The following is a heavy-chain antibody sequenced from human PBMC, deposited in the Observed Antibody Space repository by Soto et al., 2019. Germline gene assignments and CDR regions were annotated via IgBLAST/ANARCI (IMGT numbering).Heavy chain of an antibody. CDR2: ITRDGSST. CDR1: GFSLSDYW. Sequence: EVQLVESGGGLVQPGGSLRLSCAASGFSLSDYWMHWVRQAPGEGLVWLSRITRDGSSTNYADSVKGRFTISRDNAKNTLYLQVNSLRGEDTAVYYCARVANGYYYFDYWGQGTLVTVSS. D-gene: IGHD5-18*01. J-gene: IGHJ4*02. CDR3: ARVANGYYYFDY. V-gene: IGHV3-74*01.